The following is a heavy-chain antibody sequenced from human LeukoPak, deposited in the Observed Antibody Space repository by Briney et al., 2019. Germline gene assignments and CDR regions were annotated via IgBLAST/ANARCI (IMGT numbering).Heavy chain of an antibody. CDR3: AIFAGAVPGNLLL. CDR2: INKDGTDK. V-gene: IGHV3-7*01. Sequence: GGSLRLSCAASGFTSSGFCMTWVRQPPGKGLEWVANINKDGTDKEYVDSVKGRFSIFRDNAKNSVYLQMNSLRAEDTAVYYCAIFAGAVPGNLLLWGKGTTVIVSA. D-gene: IGHD2-8*02. CDR1: GFTSSGFC. J-gene: IGHJ6*04.